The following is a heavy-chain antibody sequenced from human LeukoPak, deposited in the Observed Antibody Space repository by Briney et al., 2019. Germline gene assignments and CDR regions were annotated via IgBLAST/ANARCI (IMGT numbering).Heavy chain of an antibody. J-gene: IGHJ4*02. Sequence: GGSLRLSCAASGFTFDDYAMHWVRQAPGKGLEWVSGISWNSGSIGYADSVKGRFTISRDNAKNSLYLQMNSLRAEDTALYYRAKAPYSSGWYYFDYWGQGTLVTVSS. V-gene: IGHV3-9*01. CDR3: AKAPYSSGWYYFDY. CDR2: ISWNSGSI. D-gene: IGHD6-19*01. CDR1: GFTFDDYA.